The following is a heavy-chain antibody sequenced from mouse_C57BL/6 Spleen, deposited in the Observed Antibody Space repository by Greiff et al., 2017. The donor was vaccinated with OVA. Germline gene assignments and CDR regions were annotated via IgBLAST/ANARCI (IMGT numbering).Heavy chain of an antibody. CDR2: IYPGDGDT. D-gene: IGHD2-4*01. J-gene: IGHJ1*03. CDR3: AREIYYEYDRDPGYFDV. CDR1: GYAFSSYW. Sequence: QVQLQQSGAELVKPGASVKISCKASGYAFSSYWMNWVKQRPGKGLEWIGQIYPGDGDTNYNGKFKGKATLTADKSSSTAYMQLSSLTSEDSAVYFCAREIYYEYDRDPGYFDVWGTGTTVTVSS. V-gene: IGHV1-80*01.